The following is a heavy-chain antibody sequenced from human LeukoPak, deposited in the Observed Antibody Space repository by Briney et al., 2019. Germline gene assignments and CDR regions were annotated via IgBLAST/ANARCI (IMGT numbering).Heavy chain of an antibody. V-gene: IGHV3-11*06. CDR1: GFTFSDYY. J-gene: IGHJ4*02. CDR3: ARGRIGRGLVKYYFDY. CDR2: IGSSSSYT. D-gene: IGHD3/OR15-3a*01. Sequence: PGGSLRLSCEASGFTFSDYYMSWIRHAPGKGLEWVSYIGSSSSYTNYADSVKGRFTISRDNAKKSLDLQMNSLRVEDTAIYYCARGRIGRGLVKYYFDYWGQGILVTVSS.